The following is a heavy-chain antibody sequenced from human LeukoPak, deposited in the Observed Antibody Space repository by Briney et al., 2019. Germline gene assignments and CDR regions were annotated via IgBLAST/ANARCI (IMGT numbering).Heavy chain of an antibody. J-gene: IGHJ1*01. V-gene: IGHV3-11*01. Sequence: GGSLRLSCAASGFTSSNYYMTWIRQAPGKGLQWISFISDSGNTIYYADSVEGRFTISRDNAKNSLYLQMHSLRAEDTAMYYCARSTLPGRSGRTEFFQHWGQGTLVTVSS. CDR2: ISDSGNTI. CDR1: GFTSSNYY. D-gene: IGHD6-19*01. CDR3: ARSTLPGRSGRTEFFQH.